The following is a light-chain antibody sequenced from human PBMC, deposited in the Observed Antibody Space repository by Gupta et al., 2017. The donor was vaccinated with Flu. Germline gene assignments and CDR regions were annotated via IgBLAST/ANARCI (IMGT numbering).Light chain of an antibody. V-gene: IGKV2-30*01. CDR3: MQGAHWPWA. J-gene: IGKJ1*01. CDR1: HSLVYSDGNTY. Sequence: ISCRSSHSLVYSDGNTYLHWFQQRPGQSPRRLIYLVSHRESGVPERFSGSGSGTDFTLKISRVEAEDVGIYFCMQGAHWPWAFGKGTKVEIK. CDR2: LVS.